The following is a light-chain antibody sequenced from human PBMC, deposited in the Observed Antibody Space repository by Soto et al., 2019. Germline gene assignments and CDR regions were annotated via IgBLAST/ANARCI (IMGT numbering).Light chain of an antibody. J-gene: IGKJ1*01. V-gene: IGKV3-20*01. CDR3: QQYGSSPVT. CDR2: GAS. CDR1: QSVSSSY. Sequence: EIVLTHSPGTLSLSPGERATLSCGASQSVSSSYLAWYQQKPGQAPRLLIYGASSRATGIPDRFSGGGSGTDFTLTISRLEPEDFAVYYCQQYGSSPVTFGQGTKVDIK.